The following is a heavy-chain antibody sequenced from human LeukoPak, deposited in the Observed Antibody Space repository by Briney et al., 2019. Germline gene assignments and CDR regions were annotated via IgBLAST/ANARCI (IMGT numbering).Heavy chain of an antibody. CDR3: ASGYCSSTSCYVADY. CDR1: GGSISSGGYY. J-gene: IGHJ4*02. CDR2: IYHSGST. D-gene: IGHD2-2*03. Sequence: SETLSLTCTVSGGSISSGGYYWSWIRQPPGKGLEWIGYIYHSGSTYYNPSLKSRVTISVDTSKNQFSLKLSSVTAADTAVYYCASGYCSSTSCYVADYWGQGTLVTVSS. V-gene: IGHV4-30-2*01.